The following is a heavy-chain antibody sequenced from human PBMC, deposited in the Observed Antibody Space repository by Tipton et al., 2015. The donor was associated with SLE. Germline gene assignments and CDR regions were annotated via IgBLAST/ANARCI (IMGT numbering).Heavy chain of an antibody. D-gene: IGHD3-3*01. CDR2: IYYSGST. CDR3: ARGVVSGYDFWSGDPYNWFDP. CDR1: GGSISSYY. Sequence: TLSLTCTVSGGSISSYYWSWIRQPPGKGLEWIGYIYYSGSTNYNPSLKSRVTISVDTSKNQFSLKLSSVTAADTAVYYCARGVVSGYDFWSGDPYNWFDPWGQGTLVTVSS. J-gene: IGHJ5*02. V-gene: IGHV4-59*01.